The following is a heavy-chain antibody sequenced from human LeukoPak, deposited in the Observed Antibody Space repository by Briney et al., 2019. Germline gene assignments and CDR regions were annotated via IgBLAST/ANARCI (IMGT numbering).Heavy chain of an antibody. J-gene: IGHJ3*02. CDR1: GFTFSSYS. Sequence: PRGSLRLSCAASGFTFSSYSMNWVRQAPGKGLEWVSAMSGRDGSAYYADSVKGRFTISRDNSKNTLYLQMNSLRAEDTAVYYCAKLLAVAATWDAFDIWGQGTMVIVSS. V-gene: IGHV3-23*01. CDR2: MSGRDGSA. D-gene: IGHD6-19*01. CDR3: AKLLAVAATWDAFDI.